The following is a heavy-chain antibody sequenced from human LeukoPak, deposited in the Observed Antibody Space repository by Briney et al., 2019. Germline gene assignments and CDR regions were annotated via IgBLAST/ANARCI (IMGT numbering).Heavy chain of an antibody. D-gene: IGHD4/OR15-4a*01. Sequence: GGSLRLSCTVSGFTVSSNSMIWVRQAPGKGLEWVSFIYSDNTHYSDSVKGRFTISRDNSKKTLYLQMNSLRAEDTAVYYCARRAGAYSHPYDYWGQGTLVTVSS. J-gene: IGHJ4*02. CDR3: ARRAGAYSHPYDY. CDR2: IYSDNT. CDR1: GFTVSSNS. V-gene: IGHV3-53*01.